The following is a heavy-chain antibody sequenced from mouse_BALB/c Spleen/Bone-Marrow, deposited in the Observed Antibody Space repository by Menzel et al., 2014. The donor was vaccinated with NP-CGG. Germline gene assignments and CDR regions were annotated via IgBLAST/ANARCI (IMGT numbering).Heavy chain of an antibody. J-gene: IGHJ2*01. CDR1: GYAFTNYW. CDR2: IYPGSGNT. CDR3: TRRRSLDY. Sequence: VQVVESGTELVRPGTSVKISCKASGYAFTNYWLGWVKQRPGHGLEWIGDIYPGSGNTYYNEKFKGKATLTADKSSSTAYMQLSGLTSEDSAVYFCTRRRSLDYWGQGTTLTVSS. V-gene: IGHV1-63*01.